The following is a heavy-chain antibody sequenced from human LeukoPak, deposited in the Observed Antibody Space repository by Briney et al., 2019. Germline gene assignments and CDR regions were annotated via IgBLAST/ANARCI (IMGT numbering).Heavy chain of an antibody. CDR3: ARGYDSSGYYYVSDAFDI. V-gene: IGHV3-33*08. CDR2: IWYDGSNK. D-gene: IGHD3-22*01. CDR1: GFTVSSNY. J-gene: IGHJ3*02. Sequence: GGSLRLSCAASGFTVSSNYMSWVRQAPGKGLEWVAVIWYDGSNKYYADSVKGRFTISRDNSKNTLYLQMNSLRAEDTAVYYCARGYDSSGYYYVSDAFDIWGQGTMVTVSS.